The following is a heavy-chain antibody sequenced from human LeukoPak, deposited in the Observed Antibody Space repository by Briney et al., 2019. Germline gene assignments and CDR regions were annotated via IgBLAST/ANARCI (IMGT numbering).Heavy chain of an antibody. CDR1: GYTFTGYY. CDR2: INPNSGGT. Sequence: ASARVSCKASGYTFTGYYMHWVRQAPGQGLEWMGWINPNSGGTNYAQKFQGRVTMTRDTSISTAYMELSRLRSDDTAVYYCARVYPPHYYDYVWGSYPSRAFDIWGQGTMVTVSS. J-gene: IGHJ3*02. V-gene: IGHV1-2*02. CDR3: ARVYPPHYYDYVWGSYPSRAFDI. D-gene: IGHD3-16*02.